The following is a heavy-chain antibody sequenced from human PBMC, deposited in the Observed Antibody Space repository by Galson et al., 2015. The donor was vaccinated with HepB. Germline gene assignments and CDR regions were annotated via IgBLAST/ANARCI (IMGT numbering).Heavy chain of an antibody. CDR3: AKDTPNPPARGWSYFDL. CDR1: GFSFSTYT. D-gene: IGHD2-15*01. CDR2: ISTTANHI. J-gene: IGHJ4*02. V-gene: IGHV3-21*04. Sequence: SLRLSCAASGFSFSTYTMNWVRQAPGKGLEWVASISTTANHIYYAGSVQGRFTIPRDNAKNSLYLQLSSLRAADTAVYYCAKDTPNPPARGWSYFDLWGQGTLVTVSS.